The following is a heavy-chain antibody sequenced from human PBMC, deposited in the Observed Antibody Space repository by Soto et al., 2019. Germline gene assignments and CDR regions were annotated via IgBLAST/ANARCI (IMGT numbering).Heavy chain of an antibody. D-gene: IGHD6-19*01. CDR2: SSGSGGST. Sequence: GGSLRLSCAASGFTFSSYAMSWVRQAPGKGLEWVSASSGSGGSTYYADSVKGRFTISRDNSKNTLYLQMNSLRAEDTAVYYCANEDSSGWRIFDYWGQGTLVTVSS. CDR3: ANEDSSGWRIFDY. V-gene: IGHV3-23*01. CDR1: GFTFSSYA. J-gene: IGHJ4*02.